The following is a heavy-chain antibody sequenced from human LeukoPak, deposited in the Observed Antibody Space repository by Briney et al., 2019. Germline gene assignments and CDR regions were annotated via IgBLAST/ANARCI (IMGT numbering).Heavy chain of an antibody. CDR3: ARPAHDAFDI. V-gene: IGHV4-59*04. CDR2: VYYSGST. CDR1: GGSINSYY. Sequence: SGTLSLTCTVSGGSINSYYWSWIRQPPGKGLEWIGSVYYSGSTYFNPYLKSRLTMSVDTSNSHCSLRLGSVTAADTAVYSCARPAHDAFDISGQGTKVTVSS. J-gene: IGHJ3*02.